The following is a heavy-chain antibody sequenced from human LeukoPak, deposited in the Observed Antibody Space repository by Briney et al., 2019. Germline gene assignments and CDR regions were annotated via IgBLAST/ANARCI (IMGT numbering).Heavy chain of an antibody. CDR3: ARELLNNDAFDI. J-gene: IGHJ3*02. CDR2: ISSSSSTI. V-gene: IGHV3-48*01. Sequence: GGSLRLSCAASGFTFSSYSMNWVRQAPGKGLEWVSYISSSSSTIYYADSVKGRFTISRDSAKNSLYLHMNSLRAEDTAVYYCARELLNNDAFDIWGQGTMVTVSS. D-gene: IGHD3-10*01. CDR1: GFTFSSYS.